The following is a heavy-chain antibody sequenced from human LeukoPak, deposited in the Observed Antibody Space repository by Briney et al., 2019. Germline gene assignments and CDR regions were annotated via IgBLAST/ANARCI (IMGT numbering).Heavy chain of an antibody. CDR1: GYTFTSYG. Sequence: ASVKVSCKASGYTFTSYGISWVRQAPGQGLEWMGWISAYNGNTNYAQKFQGRVTMTRDTSISTAYMELSRLRSDDTAVYYCARGRGGYSGYAFDYWGQGTLVTVSS. V-gene: IGHV1-18*01. CDR3: ARGRGGYSGYAFDY. CDR2: ISAYNGNT. D-gene: IGHD5-12*01. J-gene: IGHJ4*02.